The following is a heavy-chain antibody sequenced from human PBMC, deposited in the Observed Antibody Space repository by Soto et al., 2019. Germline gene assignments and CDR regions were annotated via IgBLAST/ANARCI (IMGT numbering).Heavy chain of an antibody. Sequence: QVQLVESGGGVVQPGRSLRLSCAASGFTFSSYAMHWVRQAPGKGLEWVAVISYDGSNKYYADSVKGRFTISRDNSKNTLYLQMDSLRAEDTAVYYCARDLNCTNGVCYTVAPTIYGMDVRGQGTTVTVSS. CDR3: ARDLNCTNGVCYTVAPTIYGMDV. CDR2: ISYDGSNK. J-gene: IGHJ6*02. D-gene: IGHD2-8*01. CDR1: GFTFSSYA. V-gene: IGHV3-30-3*01.